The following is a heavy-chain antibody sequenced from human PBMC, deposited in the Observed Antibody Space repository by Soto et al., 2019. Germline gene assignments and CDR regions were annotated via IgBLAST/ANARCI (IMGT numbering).Heavy chain of an antibody. V-gene: IGHV4-31*03. Sequence: PSETLSLTCTVSGGSISSGGYYWSWIRQHPGKGLEWIGYIYYSGSTYYNPSLKSRVTISVDTSKNQFSLKLSSVTAADTAVYYCASSHYLIYYDSSGPQAFDIWGQGTMVTVSS. CDR3: ASSHYLIYYDSSGPQAFDI. CDR1: GGSISSGGYY. J-gene: IGHJ3*02. D-gene: IGHD3-22*01. CDR2: IYYSGST.